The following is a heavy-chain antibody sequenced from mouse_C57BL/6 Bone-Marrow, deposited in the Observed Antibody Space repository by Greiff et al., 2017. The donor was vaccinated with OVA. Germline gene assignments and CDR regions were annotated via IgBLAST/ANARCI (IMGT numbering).Heavy chain of an antibody. D-gene: IGHD1-1*01. V-gene: IGHV1-62-2*01. CDR2: FYPGSGSI. CDR3: ARHEEGGSSYWYFDV. J-gene: IGHJ1*03. Sequence: QVQLKQSGAELVQPGASVTLSCKASGYTFTEYTIHWVKQRSGQGLEWIGWFYPGSGSIKYNEKFQAKATLTADKSSRTVYMELSILTSEDSAVYVCARHEEGGSSYWYFDVWGTGTTVTVSS. CDR1: GYTFTEYT.